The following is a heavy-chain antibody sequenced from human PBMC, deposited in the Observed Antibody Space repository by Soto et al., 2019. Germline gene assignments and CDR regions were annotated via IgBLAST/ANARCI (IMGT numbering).Heavy chain of an antibody. Sequence: SETLSLTCTVSGGSISSGGYYWGWIREHAGKGLEWIGYIYYSGSTYYNPSLKSRVTISVDTSKNQFSLKLSSVTAADTAVYYCARVVVAAMGPPDAFDIWGQGTMVTVSS. CDR1: GGSISSGGYY. CDR2: IYYSGST. V-gene: IGHV4-31*03. J-gene: IGHJ3*02. CDR3: ARVVVAAMGPPDAFDI. D-gene: IGHD2-15*01.